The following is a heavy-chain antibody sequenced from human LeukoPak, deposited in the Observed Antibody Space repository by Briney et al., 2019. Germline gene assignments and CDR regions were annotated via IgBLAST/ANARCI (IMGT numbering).Heavy chain of an antibody. CDR2: INHSGST. Sequence: SETLCLTCADYGGSFRGYYWSRIREPPGKGLEWIGEINHSGSTNYNPSLTSRVTISVDTSKNQFSLKLSSVATADTAVYYCARGPYYYYMDVWGKGTTVTVSS. V-gene: IGHV4-34*01. CDR3: ARGPYYYYMDV. J-gene: IGHJ6*03. CDR1: GGSFRGYY.